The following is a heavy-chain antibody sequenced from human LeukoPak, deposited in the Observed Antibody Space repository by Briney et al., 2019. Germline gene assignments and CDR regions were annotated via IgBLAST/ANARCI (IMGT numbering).Heavy chain of an antibody. Sequence: ASVKVSCKASGYTFTGYYMHWVRQAPGQGLEWMGWINPNSGGTNYAQKFQGRVTMTRDTSISTAYMELSRLRSDDTAVYYCTRGDDSSGYYDYWGQGTLVTVSS. CDR3: TRGDDSSGYYDY. CDR1: GYTFTGYY. D-gene: IGHD3-22*01. V-gene: IGHV1-2*02. CDR2: INPNSGGT. J-gene: IGHJ4*02.